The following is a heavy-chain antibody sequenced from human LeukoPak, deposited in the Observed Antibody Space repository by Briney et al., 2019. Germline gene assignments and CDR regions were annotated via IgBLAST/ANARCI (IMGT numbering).Heavy chain of an antibody. CDR1: GYTFTSYD. D-gene: IGHD1-26*01. CDR3: ARDTGELLEYFDY. CDR2: MNPNSGNT. Sequence: ASVKVSCKASGYTFTSYDINWVRQATGQGLEWMGWMNPNSGNTGYAQKFQGRVTMTRNTSISTAYMELSRLRSDDTAVYYCARDTGELLEYFDYWGQGTLVTVSS. V-gene: IGHV1-8*01. J-gene: IGHJ4*02.